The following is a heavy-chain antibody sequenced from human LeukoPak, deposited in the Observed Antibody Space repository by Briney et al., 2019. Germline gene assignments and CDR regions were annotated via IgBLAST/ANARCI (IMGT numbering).Heavy chain of an antibody. CDR3: VRDRVTRTPAPDWFDP. J-gene: IGHJ5*02. Sequence: SETLSLTCTVSGASIITSEYLWGWIRQTAGMGLEWIGTINYSGRTYYNPSLKSRVTISVDTSKNQFSLRVTSVTAADTAVYYCVRDRVTRTPAPDWFDPWGQGTLVTVSS. CDR2: INYSGRT. D-gene: IGHD4-17*01. CDR1: GASIITSEYL. V-gene: IGHV4-39*07.